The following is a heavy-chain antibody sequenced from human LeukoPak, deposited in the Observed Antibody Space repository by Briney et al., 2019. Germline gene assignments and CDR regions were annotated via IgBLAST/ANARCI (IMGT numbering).Heavy chain of an antibody. D-gene: IGHD1-26*01. CDR2: IYTTGTT. CDR1: GGSINSGSDY. CDR3: ARGSWDLSRVIPVRNAFHI. V-gene: IGHV4-61*02. Sequence: SETLSLTCTVSGGSINSGSDYWTWIRQPAGKGLEWIGRIYTTGTTTYNPSLESRVTISKDTSNNRFSLKLSSVTAADTAVYYCARGSWDLSRVIPVRNAFHIWGPGTIVTVSS. J-gene: IGHJ3*02.